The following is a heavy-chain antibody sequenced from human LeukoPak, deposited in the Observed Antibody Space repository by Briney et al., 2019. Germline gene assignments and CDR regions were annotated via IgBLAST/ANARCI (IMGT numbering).Heavy chain of an antibody. J-gene: IGHJ6*03. V-gene: IGHV4-39*02. Sequence: SETLSLTCTVSGGSISSNSYYWGWIRQPPGKGLEWIGSIYYSGITYYNPSLKSRVTISVDTSKNQFSLKLSSVTAADTAVYYCARDLGKVYGDYVEDYYHYYYMDVWGKGTTVTISS. D-gene: IGHD4-17*01. CDR3: ARDLGKVYGDYVEDYYHYYYMDV. CDR1: GGSISSNSYY. CDR2: IYYSGIT.